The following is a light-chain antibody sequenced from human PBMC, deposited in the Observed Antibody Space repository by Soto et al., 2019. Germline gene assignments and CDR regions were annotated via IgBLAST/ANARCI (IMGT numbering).Light chain of an antibody. V-gene: IGKV3-20*01. Sequence: EIVMTQSPATLSVSPGDRATLSCRASQSVDNDLAWYQQKPCQTPRLLIYGASSRATGIPDRFSGSGSGTDFTLTISRLEPEDFAVYYCQQYGNSPQTFGQGTKVDI. CDR1: QSVDND. CDR3: QQYGNSPQT. CDR2: GAS. J-gene: IGKJ1*01.